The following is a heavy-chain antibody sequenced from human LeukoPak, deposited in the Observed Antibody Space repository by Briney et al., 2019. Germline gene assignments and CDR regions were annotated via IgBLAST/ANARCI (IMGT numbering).Heavy chain of an antibody. Sequence: GGSLRLSCAASGFTFNTYSMNWVRQAPGKGLEWVSYISSSSSTIYYADSVKGRFTISRDNAKNSLYLQMNSLRAEDTAVYYCARGKDYGGNPQSYWGQGTLVTASS. CDR3: ARGKDYGGNPQSY. D-gene: IGHD4-23*01. V-gene: IGHV3-48*04. CDR2: ISSSSSTI. CDR1: GFTFNTYS. J-gene: IGHJ4*02.